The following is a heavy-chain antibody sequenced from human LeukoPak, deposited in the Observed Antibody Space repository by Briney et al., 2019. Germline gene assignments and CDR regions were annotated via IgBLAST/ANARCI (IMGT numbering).Heavy chain of an antibody. CDR2: ISSSGSTI. J-gene: IGHJ6*04. D-gene: IGHD3-10*02. Sequence: GGSLRLSCAASGFTFSSYEMNWVRQAPGKGLEWVSYISSSGSTIYYADSVKGRFTISRDNAKNSLYLQMNSLRAEGTAVYYCAELGITMIGGVWGKRDHGHHLL. CDR1: GFTFSSYE. CDR3: AELGITMIGGV. V-gene: IGHV3-48*03.